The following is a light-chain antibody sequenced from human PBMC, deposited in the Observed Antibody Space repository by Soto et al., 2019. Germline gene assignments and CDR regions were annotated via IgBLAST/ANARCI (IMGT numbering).Light chain of an antibody. CDR2: ATS. CDR1: QGISGW. CDR3: QQANSFPYT. J-gene: IGKJ2*01. V-gene: IGKV1-12*01. Sequence: DIQMTQSPSSVSASVGDRVTITCRASQGISGWVAWYQQKPGKAPKLLVFATSSLQSGIPSRFSGSGSVADFTLTSSSLQPEDSATYYGQQANSFPYTFGQGTKLEV.